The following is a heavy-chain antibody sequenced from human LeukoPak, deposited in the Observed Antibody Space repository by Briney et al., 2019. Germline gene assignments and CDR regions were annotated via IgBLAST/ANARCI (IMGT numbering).Heavy chain of an antibody. Sequence: GGSLRLSCAASGFTFSSYAMSWVRQAPGKGLEWVSSISSSSYIYYADSVKGRFTISRDSAKNSLYLQMNSLRDEDTAVYYCARDTDWAFDYWGQGTLVTVSS. J-gene: IGHJ4*02. CDR3: ARDTDWAFDY. CDR1: GFTFSSYA. CDR2: ISSSSYI. D-gene: IGHD3-9*01. V-gene: IGHV3-21*01.